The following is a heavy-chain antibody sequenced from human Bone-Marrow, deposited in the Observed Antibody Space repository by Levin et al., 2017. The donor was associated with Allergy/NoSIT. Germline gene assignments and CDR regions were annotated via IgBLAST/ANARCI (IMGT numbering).Heavy chain of an antibody. CDR3: ATGPSGFDY. Sequence: GSLRLSCNVSGGSIRGGSYSWGWIRQPPEKGLEWIGTISSGRSTYYNPSFNSRLTISLDTSKHLFSLKLDSLTAADTAVYYCATGPSGFDYWGQGTLVTVSS. J-gene: IGHJ4*02. D-gene: IGHD1-26*01. CDR1: GGSIRGGSYS. V-gene: IGHV4-39*01. CDR2: ISSGRST.